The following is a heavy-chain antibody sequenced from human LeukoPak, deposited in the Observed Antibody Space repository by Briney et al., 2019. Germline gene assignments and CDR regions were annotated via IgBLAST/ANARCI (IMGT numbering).Heavy chain of an antibody. Sequence: GGSLRLSCAASGFTFDDYAMFWVRQAPGKGLEWVSGISWNRKNIGYAASVKGRFTISRDNGKNSLYLQMNSLRAEDTAFYYCARGNRDSSGFYYYYGMDVWGQGTTVTVSS. J-gene: IGHJ6*02. CDR1: GFTFDDYA. V-gene: IGHV3-9*01. CDR2: ISWNRKNI. CDR3: ARGNRDSSGFYYYYGMDV. D-gene: IGHD6-19*01.